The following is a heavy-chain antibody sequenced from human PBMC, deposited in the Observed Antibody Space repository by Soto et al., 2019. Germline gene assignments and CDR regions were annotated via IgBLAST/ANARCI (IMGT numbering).Heavy chain of an antibody. CDR2: TYYRSKWYN. CDR1: GDSVSSNSSS. V-gene: IGHV6-1*01. CDR3: ARDSYAKYYYYYYMDV. J-gene: IGHJ6*03. D-gene: IGHD2-8*01. Sequence: SQTLSLTFAISGDSVSSNSSSLNLIRPSPSRGLEWLGRTYYRSKWYNDYAVSVKSRITINPDTSKNQFSLQLNSVTPEDTAVYYCARDSYAKYYYYYYMDVWGKGTTVTVSS.